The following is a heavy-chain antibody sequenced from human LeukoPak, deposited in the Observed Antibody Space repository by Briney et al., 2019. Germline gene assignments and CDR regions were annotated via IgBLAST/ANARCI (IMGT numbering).Heavy chain of an antibody. Sequence: GASVKVSCKASGYTYTRYFMHWVRQAPGQGVEWMGVINPSGGSTSYAQKFQGRVTMTRDISTSTVYMELRSLRSEDTGIYYCARGELGDRCGFSFFDYWSQGTLVTVPS. CDR3: ARGELGDRCGFSFFDY. D-gene: IGHD3-10*01. CDR2: INPSGGST. CDR1: GYTYTRYF. V-gene: IGHV1-46*01. J-gene: IGHJ4*02.